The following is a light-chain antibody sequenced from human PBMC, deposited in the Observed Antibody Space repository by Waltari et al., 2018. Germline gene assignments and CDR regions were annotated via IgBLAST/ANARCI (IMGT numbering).Light chain of an antibody. CDR3: QQRSNWPPLT. CDR2: DAS. Sequence: EIVFTQSPATLSLSPGERATLSCRASQSIGTYLAWYQQKPGQAPRRLIDDASNRATGIPARFSGSGSGTDFTLTISSLEPEDFAVYYCQQRSNWPPLTFGGGTKVEIK. CDR1: QSIGTY. J-gene: IGKJ4*01. V-gene: IGKV3-11*01.